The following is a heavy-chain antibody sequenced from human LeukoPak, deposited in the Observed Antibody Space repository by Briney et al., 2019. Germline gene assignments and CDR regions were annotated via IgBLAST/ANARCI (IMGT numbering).Heavy chain of an antibody. V-gene: IGHV3-30*02. CDR3: AKDDPEIALGAFDI. J-gene: IGHJ3*02. CDR2: IWYDGSNK. CDR1: GFTFSNYG. D-gene: IGHD3-16*01. Sequence: GGSQRLSCAASGFTFSNYGMHWVRQAPGKGLEWVADIWYDGSNKYYADSVKGRFTISRDNSKNTLYLQMNSLRAEDTAVYYCAKDDPEIALGAFDIWGQGTMVTVSS.